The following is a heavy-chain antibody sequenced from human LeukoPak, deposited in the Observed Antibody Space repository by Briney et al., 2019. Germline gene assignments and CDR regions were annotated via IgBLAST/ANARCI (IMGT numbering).Heavy chain of an antibody. CDR2: INGDGSST. J-gene: IGHJ4*02. D-gene: IGHD3-22*01. CDR3: ARAGVDYYDSSGYYYPNDY. Sequence: GGSLRLSCAASGFXFSSYWMHWVRQAPGKGLVWFSRINGDGSSTSYADSVKGRFTISRDNAKNTLYLQMNSLRAEDTAVYYCARAGVDYYDSSGYYYPNDYWGQGTLVTVSS. V-gene: IGHV3-74*01. CDR1: GFXFSSYW.